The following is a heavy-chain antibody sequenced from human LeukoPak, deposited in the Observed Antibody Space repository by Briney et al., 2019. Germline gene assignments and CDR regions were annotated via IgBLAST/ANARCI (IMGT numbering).Heavy chain of an antibody. CDR1: GYTFTSYG. CDR3: ARVDRPAATYYYYYMDV. CDR2: ISAYNGNT. V-gene: IGHV1-18*01. Sequence: ASVKVSCKASGYTFTSYGISWVRQAPGQGLEWMGWISAYNGNTNYAQKLQGRVTMTTDTSTSTAYMELRSLRSDDTAVYYCARVDRPAATYYYYYMDVWGKGTTVTVSS. D-gene: IGHD2-2*01. J-gene: IGHJ6*03.